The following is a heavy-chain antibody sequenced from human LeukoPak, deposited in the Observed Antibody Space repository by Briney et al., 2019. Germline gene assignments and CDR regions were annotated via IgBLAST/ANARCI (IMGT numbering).Heavy chain of an antibody. CDR2: INPNSGGT. V-gene: IGHV1-2*02. Sequence: ASVKVSCKASGYTFTAYYMHWVRQAPGQGLEWIGWINPNSGGTNYAQKFQGRVTMTRDTSISTAYMELSRLRSDDTAVYYCARDYYDSSGFGASDIWGQGTMVTVSS. J-gene: IGHJ3*02. D-gene: IGHD3-22*01. CDR1: GYTFTAYY. CDR3: ARDYYDSSGFGASDI.